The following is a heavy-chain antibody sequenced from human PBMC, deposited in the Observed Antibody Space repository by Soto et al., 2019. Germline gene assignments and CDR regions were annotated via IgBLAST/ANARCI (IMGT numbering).Heavy chain of an antibody. D-gene: IGHD2-15*01. CDR1: GFTFSNAW. CDR3: TTPPPYCSGGSCYPRRDHYYYGMDV. J-gene: IGHJ6*02. CDR2: IKSKTDGGTT. V-gene: IGHV3-15*01. Sequence: LRLSCAASGFTFSNAWMSWVRQAPGKGLEWVGRIKSKTDGGTTDYAAPVKGRFTISRDDSKNTLYLQMNSLKTEDTAVYYCTTPPPYCSGGSCYPRRDHYYYGMDVWGQGTTVTVSS.